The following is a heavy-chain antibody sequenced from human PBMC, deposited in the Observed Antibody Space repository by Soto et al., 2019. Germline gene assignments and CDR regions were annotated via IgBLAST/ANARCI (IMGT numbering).Heavy chain of an antibody. CDR1: GFTFSDYA. CDR3: AKGGRQWLVTSDFNY. V-gene: IGHV3-30*18. D-gene: IGHD6-19*01. CDR2: VSHDGRNT. Sequence: VQLVESGGGVVQPGRSLRLSCAASGFTFSDYAMHWVRQAPGKGLEWVAVVSHDGRNTHYADSVKGRFTISRDSSTNTVSLEMTSLRAEDTSVYYCAKGGRQWLVTSDFNYWGQGARFTFSS. J-gene: IGHJ4*02.